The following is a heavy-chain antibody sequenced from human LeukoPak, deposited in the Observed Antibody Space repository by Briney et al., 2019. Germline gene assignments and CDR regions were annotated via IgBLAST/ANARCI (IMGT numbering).Heavy chain of an antibody. J-gene: IGHJ4*02. CDR1: GGSFSGYY. V-gene: IGHV4-34*01. CDR3: ARGLGGNSYDY. Sequence: SETPSLTCAVYGGSFSGYYWSWIRQPPGKGLEWIGEINHSGSTNYNPSLKSRVTISVDTSKNQFSLKLSSVTAADTAVYYCARGLGGNSYDYWGQGTLVTVSS. D-gene: IGHD2-15*01. CDR2: INHSGST.